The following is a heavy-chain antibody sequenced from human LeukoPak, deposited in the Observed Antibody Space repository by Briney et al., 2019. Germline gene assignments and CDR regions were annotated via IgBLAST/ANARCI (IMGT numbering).Heavy chain of an antibody. J-gene: IGHJ3*02. Sequence: GGSLRLSCAASGFTVSSNYMSWVRQAPGKGLEWVSVIYSGGSTYYADSVKGRFTISRDNSKNTLYLQMNSLTAEDTAVYYCARGVDFDAFDIWGQGTMVTVSS. CDR1: GFTVSSNY. CDR2: IYSGGST. CDR3: ARGVDFDAFDI. V-gene: IGHV3-66*01. D-gene: IGHD2-21*02.